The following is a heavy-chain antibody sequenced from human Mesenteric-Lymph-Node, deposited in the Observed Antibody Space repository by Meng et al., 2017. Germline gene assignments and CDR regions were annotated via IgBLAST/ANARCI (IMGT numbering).Heavy chain of an antibody. D-gene: IGHD7-27*01. Sequence: QVPLVPAGAEVKKPGASVKFSCKASGYTFTGYYMHWLRQAPEQGLEWVGRITPSSGGTTYAQKFQGRVTMTRDTSISTAYMELSSLRSDDAAIYYCVRANLGSADYWGQGTLVTVSS. V-gene: IGHV1-2*06. CDR3: VRANLGSADY. CDR1: GYTFTGYY. J-gene: IGHJ4*02. CDR2: ITPSSGGT.